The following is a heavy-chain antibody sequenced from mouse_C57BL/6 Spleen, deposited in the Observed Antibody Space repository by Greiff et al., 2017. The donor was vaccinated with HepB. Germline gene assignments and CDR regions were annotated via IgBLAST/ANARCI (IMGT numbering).Heavy chain of an antibody. CDR1: GYTFTDYE. CDR2: IDPETGGT. V-gene: IGHV1-15*01. D-gene: IGHD2-1*01. J-gene: IGHJ2*01. CDR3: TRHLYGNYGFDY. Sequence: VQLQQSGAELVRPGASVTLSCKASGYTFTDYEMHWVKQTPVHGLEWIGAIDPETGGTAYNQKFKGKAILTADKSSSTAYMELRSLTSEDSAVYYCTRHLYGNYGFDYWGQGTTLTVSS.